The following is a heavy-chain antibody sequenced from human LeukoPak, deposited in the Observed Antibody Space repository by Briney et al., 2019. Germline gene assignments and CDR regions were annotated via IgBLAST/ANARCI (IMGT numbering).Heavy chain of an antibody. Sequence: GGSLRLSGAASGFTFSTYAMSWVRQAPGKGLEWVAAIFGGGGNKFYADPVKGRFTISRDNSQNTLYLQMNSLRAEDTAVYYCAKGCFSSSCSDSRWFDPWGLGTLGTVSS. D-gene: IGHD2-2*01. V-gene: IGHV3-23*01. CDR2: IFGGGGNK. CDR1: GFTFSTYA. J-gene: IGHJ5*02. CDR3: AKGCFSSSCSDSRWFDP.